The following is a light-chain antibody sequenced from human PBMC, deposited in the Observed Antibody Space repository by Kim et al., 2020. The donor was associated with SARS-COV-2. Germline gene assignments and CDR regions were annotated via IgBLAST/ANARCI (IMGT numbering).Light chain of an antibody. J-gene: IGLJ2*01. Sequence: SSELTQDPAVSVALGQTVRITCQGDSLRSYYATWYQQKPRQAPILVIFGKNNRPSGIPDRFSGSSSGNTASLTITGAQAEDEADFYCNSRDSDGYVVFGGGTQLTVL. CDR1: SLRSYY. V-gene: IGLV3-19*01. CDR2: GKN. CDR3: NSRDSDGYVV.